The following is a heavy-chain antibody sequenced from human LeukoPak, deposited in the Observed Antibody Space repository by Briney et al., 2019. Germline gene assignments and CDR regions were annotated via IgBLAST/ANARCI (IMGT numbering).Heavy chain of an antibody. D-gene: IGHD3-22*01. J-gene: IGHJ4*02. Sequence: SETLSLTCTVSGGSISSYYWSWIRQPPGKGLEWIGYIYYSGGTNYNPSLKSRVTISVDTSKNQFSLTLSSVTAADTAVYYCARAKGYYDSSGYSLDYWGQGTLVTVSS. V-gene: IGHV4-59*01. CDR1: GGSISSYY. CDR2: IYYSGGT. CDR3: ARAKGYYDSSGYSLDY.